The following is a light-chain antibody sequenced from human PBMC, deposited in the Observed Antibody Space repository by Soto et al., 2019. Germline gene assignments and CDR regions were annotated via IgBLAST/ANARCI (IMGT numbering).Light chain of an antibody. CDR3: QQRGGSPPYT. J-gene: IGKJ2*01. V-gene: IGKV3-20*01. Sequence: EIVLTQSPGTLSLSPGERATLSCRASQSVSSSYLAWYQQKPGQAPRLLIYGVSSRATGIPDRFSGSGSGTDFTLTITRLEPEDFAVYYCQQRGGSPPYTFGQGTKLEIK. CDR1: QSVSSSY. CDR2: GVS.